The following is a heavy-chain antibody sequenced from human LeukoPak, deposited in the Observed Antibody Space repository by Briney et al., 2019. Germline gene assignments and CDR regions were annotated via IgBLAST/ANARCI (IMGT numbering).Heavy chain of an antibody. J-gene: IGHJ4*02. CDR1: GGTFSSYA. CDR3: ARGSGSYYYFDY. Sequence: SVKVSRKASGGTFSSYAISWVRQAPGQGLEWMGRIIPILGIANYAQKFQGRVTITADKSTSTAYMELSSLRSEDTAVYYCARGSGSYYYFDYWGQGTLVTVSS. CDR2: IIPILGIA. V-gene: IGHV1-69*04. D-gene: IGHD1-26*01.